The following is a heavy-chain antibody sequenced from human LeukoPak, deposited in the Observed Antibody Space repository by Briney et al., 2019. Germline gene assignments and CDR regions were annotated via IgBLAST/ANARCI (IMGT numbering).Heavy chain of an antibody. CDR1: GGSFSGYY. V-gene: IGHV4-59*01. Sequence: SETLSLTCAVYGGSFSGYYWSWIRQPPGKGLEWIGYIYYSGSTNYNPSLKSRVTISVDTSKNQFSLKLSSVTAADTAVYYCATGTYYYDSSGYPTPATGAFDIWGQGTMVTVSS. CDR2: IYYSGST. D-gene: IGHD3-22*01. J-gene: IGHJ3*02. CDR3: ATGTYYYDSSGYPTPATGAFDI.